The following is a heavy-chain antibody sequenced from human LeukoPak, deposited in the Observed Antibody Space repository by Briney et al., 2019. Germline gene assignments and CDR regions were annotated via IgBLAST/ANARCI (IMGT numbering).Heavy chain of an antibody. CDR3: ARGSRYGDYRDYLDY. V-gene: IGHV3-33*01. CDR1: GFTFSSYG. Sequence: GGSLRLSCAASGFTFSSYGMHWVRQAPGKGLEWVAVIWYDGSNKYYADSVKGRFTISRDNSKNTLYLQMNSLRAEDTAVYYCARGSRYGDYRDYLDYWGQGTLVTVSS. J-gene: IGHJ4*02. CDR2: IWYDGSNK. D-gene: IGHD4-17*01.